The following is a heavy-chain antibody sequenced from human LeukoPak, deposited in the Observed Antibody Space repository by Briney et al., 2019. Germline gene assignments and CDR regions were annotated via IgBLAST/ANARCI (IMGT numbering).Heavy chain of an antibody. Sequence: ASVKVSCKASGYTFTGYYMHWVRQAPGQGLEWMGWINPNSGGTNYAQKFQGRVTMTRNTSISTAYMELSSLRSEDTAVYYCARPYSSSWYSNYYYMDVWGKGTTVTISS. D-gene: IGHD6-13*01. CDR2: INPNSGGT. CDR1: GYTFTGYY. CDR3: ARPYSSSWYSNYYYMDV. J-gene: IGHJ6*03. V-gene: IGHV1-2*02.